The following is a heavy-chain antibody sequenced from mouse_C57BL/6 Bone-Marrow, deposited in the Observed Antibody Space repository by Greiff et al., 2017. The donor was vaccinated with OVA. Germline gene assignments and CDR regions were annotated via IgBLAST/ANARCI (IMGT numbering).Heavy chain of an antibody. CDR2: ISNGGGST. J-gene: IGHJ4*01. CDR1: GFTFSDYY. V-gene: IGHV5-12*01. CDR3: ARHLESNYPYAMDY. D-gene: IGHD2-5*01. Sequence: DVQLVESGGGLVQPGGSLKLSCAASGFTFSDYYMYWFRQTPEKRLEWVAYISNGGGSTYYPDTVKGRFTLSRDNDKNTLYLPMSRLKTEDTSMYYCARHLESNYPYAMDYWGQGTSVTVSS.